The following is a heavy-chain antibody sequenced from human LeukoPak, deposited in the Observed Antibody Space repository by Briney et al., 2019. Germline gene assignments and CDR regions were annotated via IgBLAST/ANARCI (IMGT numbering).Heavy chain of an antibody. CDR2: IYHSGST. J-gene: IGHJ4*02. D-gene: IGHD6-19*01. CDR1: GYSISSGYY. CDR3: AGQAVAGGDDY. Sequence: KPSETLSLTCTVSGYSISSGYYWGWIRQPPGKGLEWIGSIYHSGSTYYNPSLKSRVTISVDTSKNQFSLKLSSVTAADTAGYYCAGQAVAGGDDYWGQGTLVTVSS. V-gene: IGHV4-38-2*02.